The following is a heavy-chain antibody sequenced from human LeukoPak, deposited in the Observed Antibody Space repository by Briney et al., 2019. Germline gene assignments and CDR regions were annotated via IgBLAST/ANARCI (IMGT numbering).Heavy chain of an antibody. CDR3: ARDYGGSSVRFDP. D-gene: IGHD4-23*01. Sequence: ASVKVSCKASGYTFTSYDINWVRQATGQGLEWMGWMSPNSDNTGYAQKFQGRVTFTRDTSISTAYMELRSLTSEDTAVYYCARDYGGSSVRFDPWGQGTLLTVSS. CDR2: MSPNSDNT. CDR1: GYTFTSYD. J-gene: IGHJ5*02. V-gene: IGHV1-8*01.